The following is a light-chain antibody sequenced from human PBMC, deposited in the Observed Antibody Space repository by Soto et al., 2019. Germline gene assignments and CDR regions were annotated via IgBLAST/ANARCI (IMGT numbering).Light chain of an antibody. CDR1: SSNIGAGYE. J-gene: IGLJ1*01. CDR3: QSYDSSLSGYV. V-gene: IGLV1-40*01. Sequence: QSVLTQPPSVSVAPGQRVTISCTGSSSNIGAGYEAHWYQQVPGTAPKLLIYENNNRPSGVPDRFSGSKSGTSASLAITGLQAEDEAEYYCQSYDSSLSGYVFGTGTKLTVL. CDR2: ENN.